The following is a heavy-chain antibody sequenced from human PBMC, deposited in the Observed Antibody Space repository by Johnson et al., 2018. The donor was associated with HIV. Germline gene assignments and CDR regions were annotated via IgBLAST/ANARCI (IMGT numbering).Heavy chain of an antibody. CDR2: IYTGGST. V-gene: IGHV3-66*01. Sequence: VQLVESGGGLVKPGRSLRLSCAASGFTVSDNYLSWVRQAPGKGLEWVSVIYTGGSTYYADSVTGRFTISRDNSKNTLYLQMNSLRVEDTAVYYCAKVVVVPAAIWAFDIWGQGTMVTVSS. CDR3: AKVVVVPAAIWAFDI. D-gene: IGHD2-2*01. J-gene: IGHJ3*02. CDR1: GFTVSDNY.